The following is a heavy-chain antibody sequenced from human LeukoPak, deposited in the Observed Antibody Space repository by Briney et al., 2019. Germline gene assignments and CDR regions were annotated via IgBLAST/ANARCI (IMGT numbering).Heavy chain of an antibody. Sequence: PGGSLRLSCAASGFTFSSYAMSWVRQAPGKGLEWVSAISGSGGSTYYADSVKGRFTISRDNSKNTLYLQMNSLRAEDTAVYYCARASYYYGSGDPDAFDIWGQGTMVTVSS. J-gene: IGHJ3*02. V-gene: IGHV3-23*01. D-gene: IGHD3-10*01. CDR1: GFTFSSYA. CDR2: ISGSGGST. CDR3: ARASYYYGSGDPDAFDI.